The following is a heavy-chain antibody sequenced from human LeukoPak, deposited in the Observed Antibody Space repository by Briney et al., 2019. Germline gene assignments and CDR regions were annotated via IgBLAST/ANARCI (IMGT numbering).Heavy chain of an antibody. V-gene: IGHV4-34*01. CDR2: INHSGST. CDR1: GGSFSGYY. D-gene: IGHD5-18*01. CDR3: ARVGYSYVINDWSRTGLGAYPTKYYYHMDV. J-gene: IGHJ6*03. Sequence: SETLSLTCAVYGGSFSGYYWSWIRQPPGKGLEWIGEINHSGSTNYNPSLKSRVTISGDTSKKQFSLKLRSVTGADTAVYFCARVGYSYVINDWSRTGLGAYPTKYYYHMDVWGKGTTVTVSS.